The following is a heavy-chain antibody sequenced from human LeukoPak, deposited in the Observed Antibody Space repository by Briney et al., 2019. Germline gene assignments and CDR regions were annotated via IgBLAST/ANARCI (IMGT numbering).Heavy chain of an antibody. CDR1: GFSFNIYE. CDR2: ISSSGSTI. Sequence: GGSLRLSCAASGFSFNIYEMNWVRQAPGKGLEWVSYISSSGSTIYYADSVKGRFTISRDNAKNSLYLRMNSLRAEDTAVYYCARDLGGVTFRWGQGTLVTVSS. D-gene: IGHD3-16*01. J-gene: IGHJ4*02. CDR3: ARDLGGVTFR. V-gene: IGHV3-48*03.